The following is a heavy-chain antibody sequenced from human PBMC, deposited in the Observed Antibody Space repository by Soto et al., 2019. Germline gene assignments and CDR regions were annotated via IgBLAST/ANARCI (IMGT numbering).Heavy chain of an antibody. CDR1: GFTFSSYG. CDR3: ASSPLAMVRGVYYYYYGMDV. V-gene: IGHV3-33*01. CDR2: IWYDGSNK. Sequence: QVQLVESGGGVVQPGXSLRLSCAASGFTFSSYGMHWVRQAPGKGXEXXXXIWYDGSNKYYADSVKGRFTISRDNSKNTLYLQMXSLXXXXTAVYYCASSPLAMVRGVYYYYYGMDVWGQGTTVTVSS. D-gene: IGHD3-10*01. J-gene: IGHJ6*02.